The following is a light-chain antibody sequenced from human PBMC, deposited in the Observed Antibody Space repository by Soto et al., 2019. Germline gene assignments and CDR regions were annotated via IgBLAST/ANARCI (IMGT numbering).Light chain of an antibody. V-gene: IGKV3-20*01. CDR1: QTVTRSY. J-gene: IGKJ5*01. Sequence: EIVLTQSPGTLSLSPGERATLSCRASQTVTRSYLGCYQQKPCQAPRLLIYYVSNRASGIPDRFSGSGSGTEFTLTITRLEPEDFAVYYCQQYAHSTITFGQGTRLEIK. CDR2: YVS. CDR3: QQYAHSTIT.